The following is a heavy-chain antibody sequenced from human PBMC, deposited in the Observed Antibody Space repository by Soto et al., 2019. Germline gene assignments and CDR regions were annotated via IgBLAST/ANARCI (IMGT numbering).Heavy chain of an antibody. CDR2: IWHDDRNK. J-gene: IGHJ4*02. V-gene: IGHV3-33*01. CDR1: GFTLREFG. CDR3: ARDPGQDEAMDY. Sequence: QVQVVESGGGVVQPGRSLRLSCVASGFTLREFGMHWIRQAPGKGLEWVAVIWHDDRNKYYADFAQGRFTVSRDNSKNTLYLQMNSLTADDTAVYYCARDPGQDEAMDYWGQGTLVTVSS.